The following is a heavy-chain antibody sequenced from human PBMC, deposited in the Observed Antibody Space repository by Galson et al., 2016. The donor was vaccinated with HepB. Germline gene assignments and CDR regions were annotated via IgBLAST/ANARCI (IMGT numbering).Heavy chain of an antibody. CDR3: ARDVQYAFDL. CDR1: GYTFTTNG. CDR2: IIPMFGTT. V-gene: IGHV1-69*13. J-gene: IGHJ3*01. Sequence: QSGAEVKKPGASVKVSCKPSGYTFTTNGISWVRQAPGQGLQWMGGIIPMFGTTNYEQNYQDRVQITADESTNTAYMELRSLRHDDTALYYCARDVQYAFDLWGQGTVVTVAS.